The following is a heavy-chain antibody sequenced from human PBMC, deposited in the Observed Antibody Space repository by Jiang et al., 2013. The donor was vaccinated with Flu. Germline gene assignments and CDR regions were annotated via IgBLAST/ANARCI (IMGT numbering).Heavy chain of an antibody. CDR1: GGPITGSY. D-gene: IGHD3-3*01. CDR3: ARTTIFRGNTDYYGMDV. Sequence: SGSGLVKPSETLSLICSVSGGPITGSYWSWIRQSPGQGLEWIGYVYHSPELNIGMPNYNPSLKSRVTISADTSMNQFSLNLVSVTTADTALYYCARTTIFRGNTDYYGMDVWGKGTTVTVSS. J-gene: IGHJ6*04. CDR2: VYHSPELNIGMP. V-gene: IGHV4-59*01.